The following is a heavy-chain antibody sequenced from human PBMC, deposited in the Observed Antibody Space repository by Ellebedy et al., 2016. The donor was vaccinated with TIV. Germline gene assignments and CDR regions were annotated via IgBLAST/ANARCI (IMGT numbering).Heavy chain of an antibody. J-gene: IGHJ4*02. CDR3: AKDMVGDGYNYGLDY. CDR1: GFTFADYT. D-gene: IGHD5-24*01. CDR2: ISWDGGST. Sequence: PGGSLRLSCAASGFTFADYTMHWVRQAPGKGLEWVSLISWDGGSTYYADSVKGRFTISRDNSKNSLYLQMNSLRTEDTALYYCAKDMVGDGYNYGLDYWGQGTLVTVSS. V-gene: IGHV3-43*01.